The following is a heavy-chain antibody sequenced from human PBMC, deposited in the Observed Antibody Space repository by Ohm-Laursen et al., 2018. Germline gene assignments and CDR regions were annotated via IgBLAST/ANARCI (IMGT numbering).Heavy chain of an antibody. CDR3: ARAPGDYLFDY. D-gene: IGHD3-16*01. J-gene: IGHJ4*02. V-gene: IGHV3-48*04. Sequence: GSLRLSCAATGFTFSSYSMNWVRQAPGKGLEWVSYISSSSSTIYYADSVKGRFTISRDNAKNSLYLQMNSLRAEDTAVYYCARAPGDYLFDYWGQGTLVTVSS. CDR2: ISSSSSTI. CDR1: GFTFSSYS.